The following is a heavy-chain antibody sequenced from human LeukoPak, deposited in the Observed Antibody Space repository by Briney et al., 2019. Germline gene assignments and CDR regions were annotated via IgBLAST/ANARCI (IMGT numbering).Heavy chain of an antibody. V-gene: IGHV3-48*03. Sequence: PGGSLRLSCAASGFTFSSYEMNWVRQAPGKGLEWVSYISSSGSTIYYADSVKGRFTISRDNAKNSLYLQMNSLRAGDTAVYYCARERYYGSGSSPLGYWGQGTLVTVSS. CDR1: GFTFSSYE. D-gene: IGHD3-10*01. CDR2: ISSSGSTI. CDR3: ARERYYGSGSSPLGY. J-gene: IGHJ4*02.